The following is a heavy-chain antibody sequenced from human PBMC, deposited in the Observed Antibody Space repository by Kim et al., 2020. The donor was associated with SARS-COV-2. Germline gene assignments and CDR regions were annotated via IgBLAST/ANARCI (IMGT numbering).Heavy chain of an antibody. CDR1: GGSFSGYY. V-gene: IGHV4-34*01. CDR2: INHSGST. D-gene: IGHD6-19*01. CDR3: ARGSQFSGWRIPGWFDP. Sequence: SETLSLTCAVYGGSFSGYYWSWIRQPPGKGLEWIGEINHSGSTNYNPSLKSRVTISVDTSKNQFSLKLSSVTAADTAVYYCARGSQFSGWRIPGWFDPWGQGTLVTVSS. J-gene: IGHJ5*02.